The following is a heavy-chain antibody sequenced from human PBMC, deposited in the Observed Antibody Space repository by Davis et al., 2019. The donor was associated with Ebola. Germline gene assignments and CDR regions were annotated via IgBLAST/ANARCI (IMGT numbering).Heavy chain of an antibody. Sequence: GESLKISCAGSGFTFSAYGMHWVRQAPGKGLEWVAVISYDGRNEFYADSVTGRFTISRDNSNNTLFLQMNSLRAEDTAMYYCAREGTPYNSFDDGFDVWGRGTMVTVSS. CDR1: GFTFSAYG. V-gene: IGHV3-30*03. D-gene: IGHD1-20*01. CDR3: AREGTPYNSFDDGFDV. J-gene: IGHJ3*01. CDR2: ISYDGRNE.